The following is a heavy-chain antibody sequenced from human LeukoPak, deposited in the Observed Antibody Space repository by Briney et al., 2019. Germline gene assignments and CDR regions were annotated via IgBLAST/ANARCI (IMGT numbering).Heavy chain of an antibody. CDR1: GFTFSNYA. CDR2: INSDGSST. V-gene: IGHV3-74*01. CDR3: ARDIQKFDY. J-gene: IGHJ4*02. Sequence: GGSLRLSCAASGFTFSNYAMSWVRQAPGKGLVWVSRINSDGSSTSYADSVKGRFTISKDNAKNTLYLQMNSLRAEDTAVYYCARDIQKFDYWGQGTLVTVSS.